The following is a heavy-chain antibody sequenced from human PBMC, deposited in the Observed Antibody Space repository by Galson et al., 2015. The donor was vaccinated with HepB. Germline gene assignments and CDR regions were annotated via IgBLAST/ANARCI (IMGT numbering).Heavy chain of an antibody. Sequence: SVKVSCKASGYTFTSYAMHWVRQAPGQRLEWMGWINAGNGNTKYSQKFQGRVTITRDTSASTAYMELSSLRSEDTAVYYCARGGIVNCSGGSCYVYWAQGTLVTVSS. V-gene: IGHV1-3*01. D-gene: IGHD2-15*01. CDR2: INAGNGNT. CDR3: ARGGIVNCSGGSCYVY. J-gene: IGHJ4*02. CDR1: GYTFTSYA.